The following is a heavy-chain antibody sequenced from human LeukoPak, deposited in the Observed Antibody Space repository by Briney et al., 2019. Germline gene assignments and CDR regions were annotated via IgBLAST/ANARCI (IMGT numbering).Heavy chain of an antibody. Sequence: GASVKVSCKASGYTFTAYYIHCVRQAPGQGLEWMGWINPNSGGTNHVQKFQGRVTMTRDTSISTAYMELSRLTSDDTAVYYCARRGHGDLDYWGQATLITVSS. J-gene: IGHJ4*02. CDR3: ARRGHGDLDY. CDR2: INPNSGGT. V-gene: IGHV1-2*02. CDR1: GYTFTAYY. D-gene: IGHD4-17*01.